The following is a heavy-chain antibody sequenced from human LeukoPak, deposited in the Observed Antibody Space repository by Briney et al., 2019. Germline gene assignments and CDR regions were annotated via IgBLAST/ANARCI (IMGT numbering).Heavy chain of an antibody. CDR2: INHSGST. CDR3: ARGYYDFWSGYSREFDY. J-gene: IGHJ4*02. CDR1: GGSFSGYY. Sequence: SETLSLTCAVYGGSFSGYYWSWIRQPPGKGLEWIGEINHSGSTNYNPSLKSRVTISVDTSKNQFSLKLSSVTAADTAVYYCARGYYDFWSGYSREFDYWGQGTLVTVSS. V-gene: IGHV4-34*01. D-gene: IGHD3-3*01.